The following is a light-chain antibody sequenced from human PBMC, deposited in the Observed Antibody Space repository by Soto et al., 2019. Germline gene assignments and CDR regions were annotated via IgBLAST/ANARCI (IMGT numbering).Light chain of an antibody. V-gene: IGLV6-57*04. CDR2: EDN. Sequence: NFVLTQPHSVSESPGKTVTISCTRSSGSIASNYVQWYQQRPGSAPTTVIYEDNQRPSGVPDRFSGSIDSSSNSASLTISGLKTEDEADYYCQSYDSSNQDVVFGGGTKLTVL. J-gene: IGLJ2*01. CDR3: QSYDSSNQDVV. CDR1: SGSIASNY.